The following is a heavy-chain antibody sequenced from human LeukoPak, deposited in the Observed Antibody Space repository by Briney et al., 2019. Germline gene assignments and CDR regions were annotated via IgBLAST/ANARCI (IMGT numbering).Heavy chain of an antibody. CDR1: GGAFSNYF. Sequence: SETLSLTCAVSGGAFSNYFWTWIRQPPGKGLEWIAEINDSGSTNSNSSLRSRVAISLDTSKNQFSLRLTSVTAADTAVYYCARGHYCSTTTCYSAIRYDFWGQGTLVTVSS. V-gene: IGHV4-34*01. CDR2: INDSGST. D-gene: IGHD2-2*01. J-gene: IGHJ4*02. CDR3: ARGHYCSTTTCYSAIRYDF.